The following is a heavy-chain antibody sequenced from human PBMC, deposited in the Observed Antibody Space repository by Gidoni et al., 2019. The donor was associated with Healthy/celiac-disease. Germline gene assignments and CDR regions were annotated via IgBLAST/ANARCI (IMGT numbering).Heavy chain of an antibody. CDR3: ARDLRYVNSEYFDY. CDR2: IWYDGSNK. V-gene: IGHV3-33*01. CDR1: GFTVSSYG. Sequence: QVQLVESGGGVVQPGRSLRLSCAASGFTVSSYGMHWVRQAPGKGLEWVAVIWYDGSNKYYADSVKGRFTISRDNSKNTLYLQMNSLRADDTAVYYCARDLRYVNSEYFDYWGQGTLVTVSS. J-gene: IGHJ4*02. D-gene: IGHD3-9*01.